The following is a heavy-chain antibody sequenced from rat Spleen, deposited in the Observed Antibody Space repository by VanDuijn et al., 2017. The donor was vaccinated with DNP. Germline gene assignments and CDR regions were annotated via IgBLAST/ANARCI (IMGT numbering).Heavy chain of an antibody. CDR3: ARDFVY. CDR1: DFSLTSYH. V-gene: IGHV2-32*01. Sequence: QVQLKESGPGLVKPSETLSLTCTVSDFSLTSYHVRWIRQPPGKGLEWMAVIWGDGSTAYNSALKSRLSISRDTSKSQVFLKMNSLKTEDTATYYCARDFVYWGQGTLVIVSS. CDR2: IWGDGST. J-gene: IGHJ3*01.